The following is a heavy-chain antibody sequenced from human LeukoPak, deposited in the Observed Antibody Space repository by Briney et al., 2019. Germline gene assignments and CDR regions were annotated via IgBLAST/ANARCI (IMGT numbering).Heavy chain of an antibody. CDR3: ARGPVGGATYYDGDAFDI. CDR1: GYSISSGYY. D-gene: IGHD1-26*01. CDR2: IYHSGRT. J-gene: IGHJ3*02. V-gene: IGHV4-38-2*02. Sequence: SETLSLTCTVSGYSISSGYYWGWIRQPPGKGLEWIANIYHSGRTYYNPSLKSRVTISVDTSKNQFSLKLSSVTAVDTAVYYCARGPVGGATYYDGDAFDIWGQGTMVTVSS.